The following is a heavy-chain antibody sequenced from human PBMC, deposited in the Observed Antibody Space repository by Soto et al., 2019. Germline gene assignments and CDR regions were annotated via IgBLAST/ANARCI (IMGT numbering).Heavy chain of an antibody. CDR1: GFTFSNAW. Sequence: GGSLRLSCAASGFTFSNAWMNWVRQAPGKGLEWVGRIKSKTDGGTTDYAAPVKGRFTISRDDSKNTLYLQMNSLKTEDTAVYYCTPDPIWFGELLHHPWGQGTLVTVSS. D-gene: IGHD3-10*01. V-gene: IGHV3-15*07. J-gene: IGHJ5*02. CDR2: IKSKTDGGTT. CDR3: TPDPIWFGELLHHP.